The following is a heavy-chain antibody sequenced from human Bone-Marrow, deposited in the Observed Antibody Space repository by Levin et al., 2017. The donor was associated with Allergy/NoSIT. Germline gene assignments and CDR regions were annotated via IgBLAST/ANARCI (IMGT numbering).Heavy chain of an antibody. CDR1: GGSFSGYY. CDR3: ARWLGAVGYDSSGYYYAETDYFDY. V-gene: IGHV4-34*01. CDR2: INHSGST. Sequence: SETLSLTCAVYGGSFSGYYWSWIRQPPGKGLEWIGEINHSGSTNYNPSLKSRVTISVDTSKNQFSLKLSSVTAADTAVYYCARWLGAVGYDSSGYYYAETDYFDYWGQGTLVTVSS. D-gene: IGHD3-22*01. J-gene: IGHJ4*02.